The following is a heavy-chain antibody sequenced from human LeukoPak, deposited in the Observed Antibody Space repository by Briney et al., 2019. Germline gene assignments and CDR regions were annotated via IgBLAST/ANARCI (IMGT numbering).Heavy chain of an antibody. J-gene: IGHJ4*02. D-gene: IGHD2-15*01. CDR2: ISYDGSNK. CDR3: ARAASRFDY. Sequence: LEWVAVISYDGSNKYYADSVKGRFTISRDNSKNTLYLQMNSLRAEDTAVYYCARAASRFDYWGQGTLVTVSS. V-gene: IGHV3-30-3*01.